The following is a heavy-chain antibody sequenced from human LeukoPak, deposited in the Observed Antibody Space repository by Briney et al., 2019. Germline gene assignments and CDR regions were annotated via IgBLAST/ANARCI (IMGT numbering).Heavy chain of an antibody. CDR2: ISGSGDTT. V-gene: IGHV3-23*01. CDR3: AKDTTAWWYHRAYMDV. D-gene: IGHD2-15*01. J-gene: IGHJ6*03. CDR1: GFTFSSYA. Sequence: GGSLRLSCAASGFTFSSYAMSWVRQAPGGGLGWVSAISGSGDTTYHADSVKGRFTISRDNSENRLSLQMDSLRAEDTAVYFCAKDTTAWWYHRAYMDVWGKGTTVTVSS.